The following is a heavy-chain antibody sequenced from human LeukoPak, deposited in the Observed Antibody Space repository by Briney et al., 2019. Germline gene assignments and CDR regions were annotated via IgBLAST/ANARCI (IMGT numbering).Heavy chain of an antibody. CDR1: GFTFSSYW. D-gene: IGHD6-19*01. Sequence: GESLRLSCAASGFTFSSYWMNWVRQAPGKGLEWVGKKKEDGSEKYYVDSVKGRFTISRDNAKNSLYLQMNSLRAEDTAVYYCAKSGSGWYGFDYWGQGTLVTVSS. J-gene: IGHJ4*02. V-gene: IGHV3-7*03. CDR2: KKEDGSEK. CDR3: AKSGSGWYGFDY.